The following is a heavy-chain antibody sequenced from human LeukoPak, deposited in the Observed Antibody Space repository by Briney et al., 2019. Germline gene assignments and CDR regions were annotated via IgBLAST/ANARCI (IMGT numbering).Heavy chain of an antibody. CDR1: AFTLSDYY. Sequence: PGGSLRLSCAASAFTLSDYYMTWLRQAPGKGLEWLSYISNSGSDIYSADSVKGRFTISRDNAKNSLYLQMNSLRAEDTAVYYCARSYRATAGIVDVWGQGTTVTVSS. V-gene: IGHV3-11*01. CDR3: ARSYRATAGIVDV. D-gene: IGHD6-13*01. J-gene: IGHJ6*02. CDR2: ISNSGSDI.